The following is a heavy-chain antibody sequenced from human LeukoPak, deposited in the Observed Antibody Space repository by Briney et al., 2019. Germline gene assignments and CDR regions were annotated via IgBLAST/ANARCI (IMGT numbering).Heavy chain of an antibody. V-gene: IGHV3-23*01. CDR2: ISGSGGRT. D-gene: IGHD3-22*01. CDR1: GITLSNYG. Sequence: GGSLRLSCAVSGITLSNYGMSWVRQAPGKGLEWVAGISGSGGRTNYADSVKGRFTISKDNPKNTLFLQMNSLRAEDTAVYFCAKRGVVIRVILVGFHKEAYYFDSWGQGALVTVSS. CDR3: AKRGVVIRVILVGFHKEAYYFDS. J-gene: IGHJ4*02.